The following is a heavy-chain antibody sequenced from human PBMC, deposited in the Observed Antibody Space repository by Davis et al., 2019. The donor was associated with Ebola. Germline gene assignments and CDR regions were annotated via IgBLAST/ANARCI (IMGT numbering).Heavy chain of an antibody. Sequence: GESLKISCAASGFTFSSYAMSWVRQAPGKGLEWVSGISGSGGSTKGRFIISRDNSKNTLYLQMNRLRAEDTAVYYCAKETSYYMDVWGKGITVTVSS. CDR3: AKETSYYMDV. CDR1: GFTFSSYA. V-gene: IGHV3-23*01. CDR2: ISGSGGST. J-gene: IGHJ6*03.